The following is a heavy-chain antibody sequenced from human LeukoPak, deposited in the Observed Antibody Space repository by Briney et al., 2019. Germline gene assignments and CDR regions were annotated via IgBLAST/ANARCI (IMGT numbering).Heavy chain of an antibody. CDR3: ARGVEPLAANTLAY. CDR1: GFTVITND. V-gene: IGHV3-53*01. D-gene: IGHD1-14*01. Sequence: GSLRLSCAASGFTVITNDMTWVRQAPGKGLEWVSVLYSDGNTKYADSVQGRFTISRDNSKSTLYLEMNSLSPDDTAVYYWARGVEPLAANTLAYWGQGTLVTVSS. CDR2: LYSDGNT. J-gene: IGHJ4*02.